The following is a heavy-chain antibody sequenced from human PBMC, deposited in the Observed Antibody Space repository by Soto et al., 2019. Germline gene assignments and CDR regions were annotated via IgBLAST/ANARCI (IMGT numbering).Heavy chain of an antibody. CDR3: ARETYYDILTGYYLFDY. D-gene: IGHD3-9*01. Sequence: QVQLVQSGAEVKKPGSSVKVSCKASGGTFSSYAISWVRQSPGQGREWMGGIIPIFGTANYAQKFQGRVTITAEESTSTGYMELSSLRSEDTAVYYCARETYYDILTGYYLFDYWGQGTLVTVSS. V-gene: IGHV1-69*01. J-gene: IGHJ4*02. CDR1: GGTFSSYA. CDR2: IIPIFGTA.